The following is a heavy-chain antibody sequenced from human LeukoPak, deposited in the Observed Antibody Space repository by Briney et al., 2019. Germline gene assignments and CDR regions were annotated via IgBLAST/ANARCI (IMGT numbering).Heavy chain of an antibody. J-gene: IGHJ5*02. CDR2: IRYDGSNK. CDR1: GFTFSSYG. CDR3: AKDLGGLHDWFDP. V-gene: IGHV3-30*02. D-gene: IGHD3-16*01. Sequence: QPGGSLRLSCAASGFTFSSYGMHWVRQAPGKGLEWVAFIRYDGSNKYYADSVKGRFTISRDNSKNTLYLQMNSLRAEDTAVYYCAKDLGGLHDWFDPWGQGTLVTVSS.